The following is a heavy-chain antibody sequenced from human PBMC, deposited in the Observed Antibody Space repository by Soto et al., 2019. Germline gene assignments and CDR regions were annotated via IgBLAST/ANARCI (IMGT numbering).Heavy chain of an antibody. J-gene: IGHJ4*02. CDR2: IYYSGSA. CDR3: SGYCGSTACPPFSEY. D-gene: IGHD2-2*01. V-gene: IGHV4-39*01. CDR1: GASISSSTYY. Sequence: SETLSLTCTVSGASISSSTYYWAWIRQPPGKGLEWIGRIYYSGSAYYNPSLKSRVTISVDTSKNQFSLKLSSVTAADTAVYFCSGYCGSTACPPFSEYWGKGTLVTVSS.